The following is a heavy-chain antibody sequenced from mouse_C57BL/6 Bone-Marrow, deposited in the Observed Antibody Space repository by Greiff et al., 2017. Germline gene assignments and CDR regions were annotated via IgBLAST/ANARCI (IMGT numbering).Heavy chain of an antibody. J-gene: IGHJ4*01. CDR1: GYTFTSYW. Sequence: QVQLKQPGAELVMPGASVKLSCKASGYTFTSYWMHWVKQRPGQGLEWIGEIDPSDSYTNYNQKFKGKSTLTVDKSSSTAYMQLSSLTSEDSAVYYCANFGYAMDYWGQGTSVTVSS. V-gene: IGHV1-69*01. CDR2: IDPSDSYT. CDR3: ANFGYAMDY.